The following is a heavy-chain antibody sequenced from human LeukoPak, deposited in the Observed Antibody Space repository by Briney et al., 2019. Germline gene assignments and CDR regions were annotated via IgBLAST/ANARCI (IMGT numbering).Heavy chain of an antibody. J-gene: IGHJ6*03. Sequence: GGPLRLSCAASGFTVSSNYMSWVRQAPGKGLEWVSVIYSGGSTYYADSVKGRFTISRDNSKNTLYLQMNSLRAEDTGVYYCAKGLRTGVGPYMGYHYYMDVWGKGATVTVSS. CDR2: IYSGGST. D-gene: IGHD3-16*01. CDR3: AKGLRTGVGPYMGYHYYMDV. V-gene: IGHV3-66*01. CDR1: GFTVSSNY.